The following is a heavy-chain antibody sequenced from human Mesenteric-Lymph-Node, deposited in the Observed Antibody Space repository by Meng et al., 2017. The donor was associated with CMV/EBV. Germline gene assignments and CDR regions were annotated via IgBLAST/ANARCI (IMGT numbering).Heavy chain of an antibody. V-gene: IGHV3-30*02. CDR3: AKDLRYFGDIRSPGHGA. D-gene: IGHD3-16*01. CDR1: GFTFNNYG. CDR2: IRYDGSDS. Sequence: GESLKISCVASGFTFNNYGMHWVRQAPGKGLEWVTFIRYDGSDSFHTDSVKGRFTISRDNSKKTVYLQMNSLRAEDTAVYYCAKDLRYFGDIRSPGHGAWGQGTLVTVSS. J-gene: IGHJ5*02.